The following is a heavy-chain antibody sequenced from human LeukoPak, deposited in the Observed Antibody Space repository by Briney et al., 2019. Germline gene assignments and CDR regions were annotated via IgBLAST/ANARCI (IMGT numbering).Heavy chain of an antibody. V-gene: IGHV4-34*01. CDR3: ARGSYYYDSSGYYYYFDY. Sequence: PWETLSLTCAVYGGTFSGYCWSWIRQPPGKGLEWMGEIKHSGSTNYKPSLKSRATISVDTSKNQFSLKLSSVTAADTAVYYCARGSYYYDSSGYYYYFDYWGQGTLVTVSS. D-gene: IGHD3-22*01. CDR2: IKHSGST. CDR1: GGTFSGYC. J-gene: IGHJ4*02.